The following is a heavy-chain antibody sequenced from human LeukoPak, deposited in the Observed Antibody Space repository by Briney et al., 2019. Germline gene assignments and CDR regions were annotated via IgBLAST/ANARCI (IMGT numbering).Heavy chain of an antibody. CDR3: ARDRSRVLEY. CDR2: VNPVSGGT. Sequence: ASVKVSCKASGFTFTDYYMHWVRQAPGQGPEWMGWVNPVSGGTDFAQKFQGRVTFSRDLSITTVYMDLRRLRFDDTAVYYCARDRSRVLEYWGQGTVVTVPS. V-gene: IGHV1-2*02. D-gene: IGHD3-3*01. J-gene: IGHJ4*02. CDR1: GFTFTDYY.